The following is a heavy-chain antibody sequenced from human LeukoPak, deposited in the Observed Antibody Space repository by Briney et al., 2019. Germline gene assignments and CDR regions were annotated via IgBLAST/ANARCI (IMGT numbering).Heavy chain of an antibody. Sequence: GGSLRLSCAASGFTFSRYGMHWVRQAPGKGLEWVTVIWYDGRNKYYADSVKGRFTISRDNSKNKLYLQMNSLRAEDTAVYYCARDGEEIAAAGNQGYGMDVWGQGTTVTVSS. D-gene: IGHD6-13*01. J-gene: IGHJ6*02. V-gene: IGHV3-33*01. CDR3: ARDGEEIAAAGNQGYGMDV. CDR1: GFTFSRYG. CDR2: IWYDGRNK.